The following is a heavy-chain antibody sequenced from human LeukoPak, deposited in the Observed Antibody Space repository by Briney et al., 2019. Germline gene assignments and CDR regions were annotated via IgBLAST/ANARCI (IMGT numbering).Heavy chain of an antibody. CDR1: GYTFTGYY. V-gene: IGHV1-2*06. D-gene: IGHD6-19*01. CDR3: ARDGGLIAVAGTIDY. CDR2: INPNSGGT. Sequence: GASVKVSCKASGYTFTGYYMHWVRQAPGQGPEWMGRINPNSGGTNYAQKFQGRVTMTRDTSISTAYMELSRLRSDGTAVYYCARDGGLIAVAGTIDYWGQGTLVTVSS. J-gene: IGHJ4*02.